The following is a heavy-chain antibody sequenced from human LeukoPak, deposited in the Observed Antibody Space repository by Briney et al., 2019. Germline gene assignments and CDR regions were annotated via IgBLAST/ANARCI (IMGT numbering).Heavy chain of an antibody. CDR3: ARLYDFWSGYYPIDAFDI. CDR1: GFTFSSYW. CDR2: IKQDGSEK. D-gene: IGHD3-3*01. Sequence: GGSLRLSCAASGFTFSSYWMSWVRQAPGKGLEWVANIKQDGSEKYYVDSVKGRFTISRDNAKHSLYLQMNSLRAEDTAAYYCARLYDFWSGYYPIDAFDIWGQGTMVTVSS. V-gene: IGHV3-7*03. J-gene: IGHJ3*02.